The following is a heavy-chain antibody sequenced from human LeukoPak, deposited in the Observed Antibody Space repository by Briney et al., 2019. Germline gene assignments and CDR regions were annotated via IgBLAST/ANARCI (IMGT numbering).Heavy chain of an antibody. CDR1: GFTFSSYA. D-gene: IGHD6-13*01. CDR2: ISGSGGST. V-gene: IGHV3-23*01. CDR3: SPGIAAAGTPFDY. Sequence: PGGSLRLSCAASGFTFSSYAMSWVRQATGKGLEWVSAISGSGGSTYYADSVKGRFTISRDNSKNTLYLQMNSLRAEDTAVYYCSPGIAAAGTPFDYWGQGTLVTVSS. J-gene: IGHJ4*02.